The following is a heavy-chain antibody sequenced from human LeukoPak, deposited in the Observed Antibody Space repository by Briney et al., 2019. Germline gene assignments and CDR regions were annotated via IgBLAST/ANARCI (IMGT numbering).Heavy chain of an antibody. CDR3: ARGSADGGNYLGYFYYYMDV. CDR1: GGYISSYNYY. J-gene: IGHJ6*03. Sequence: SETLSLTCTVSGGYISSYNYYWGWIRQPPGKGLEWIGSVYYTGSTYYNPSLNSRVTVSVGTSKNQFSLKLSSVTAADTAVYYCARGSADGGNYLGYFYYYMDVWGKGTTVTVSS. V-gene: IGHV4-39*01. D-gene: IGHD1-26*01. CDR2: VYYTGST.